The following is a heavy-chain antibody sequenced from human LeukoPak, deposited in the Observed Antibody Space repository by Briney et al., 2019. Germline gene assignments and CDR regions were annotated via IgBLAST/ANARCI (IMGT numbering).Heavy chain of an antibody. CDR1: GFTFSNYG. CDR3: AKFRPITTVAGTIFHY. Sequence: GGSLRLSCAASGFTFSNYGMSWVRQAPGKGLEWVSAIGGGGHDTFYADSVKGRFTISGDNSKNTLYLQMNSLRAEDTAVYYCAKFRPITTVAGTIFHYWGQGTLVTVSS. D-gene: IGHD6-19*01. CDR2: IGGGGHDT. J-gene: IGHJ4*02. V-gene: IGHV3-23*01.